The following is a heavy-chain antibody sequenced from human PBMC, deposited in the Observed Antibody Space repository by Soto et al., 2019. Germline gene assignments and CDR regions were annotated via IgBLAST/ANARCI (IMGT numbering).Heavy chain of an antibody. CDR2: IKSKPDGGTT. V-gene: IGHV3-15*07. CDR3: STGGYYLDF. Sequence: GSLRLSCAGSGFTFSNAWMNWVRQAPGKGLEWVGRIKSKPDGGTTDYAAPVKGRFTISRDDSKNTVYLQMNSLKTEDTAVFYCSTGGYYLDFWGQGTLVTVSS. D-gene: IGHD5-12*01. J-gene: IGHJ4*02. CDR1: GFTFSNAW.